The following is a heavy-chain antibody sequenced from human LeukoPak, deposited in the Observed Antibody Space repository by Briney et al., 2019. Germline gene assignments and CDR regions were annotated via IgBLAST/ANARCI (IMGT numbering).Heavy chain of an antibody. Sequence: PGGSLRLSCAASGFTFSTYWTPWVRQAPGKGLVWVSRMNSDGSITTYADSVKGRFTISRDNAKNTLYLQMNSLRAEDTAVYYCAGVQSYGPRAFGQGAQGSLVTVSS. D-gene: IGHD3-16*01. CDR2: MNSDGSIT. CDR1: GFTFSTYW. J-gene: IGHJ4*02. CDR3: AGVQSYGPRAFGQ. V-gene: IGHV3-74*01.